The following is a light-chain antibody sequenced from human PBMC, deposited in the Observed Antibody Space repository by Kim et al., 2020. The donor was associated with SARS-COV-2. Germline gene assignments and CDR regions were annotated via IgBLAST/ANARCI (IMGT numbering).Light chain of an antibody. CDR3: SSYSSSSASYV. CDR1: SSDIGGYKY. J-gene: IGLJ1*01. Sequence: QSITISCTGNSSDIGGYKYVSWYQQHPGQAPKLMIYDVSKRPSGVANRFSGSKSGNTASLTISGLQAGDEADYYCSSYSSSSASYVFGTGTKVTVL. V-gene: IGLV2-14*04. CDR2: DVS.